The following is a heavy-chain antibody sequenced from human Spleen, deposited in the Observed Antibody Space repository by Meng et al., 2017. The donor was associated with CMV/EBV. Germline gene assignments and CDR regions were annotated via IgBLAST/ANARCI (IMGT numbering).Heavy chain of an antibody. V-gene: IGHV1-2*02. Sequence: ASVKVSCKASGYILTGYYIHWVRQAPGQGLEWMGWINPNSDGTGYPQKFQGRVTMTRDTSITTAYMELSSLRSDDTAVYYCAREDSFGDGMDVWGQGTTVTVSS. CDR3: AREDSFGDGMDV. CDR2: INPNSDGT. D-gene: IGHD3-3*01. CDR1: GYILTGYY. J-gene: IGHJ6*02.